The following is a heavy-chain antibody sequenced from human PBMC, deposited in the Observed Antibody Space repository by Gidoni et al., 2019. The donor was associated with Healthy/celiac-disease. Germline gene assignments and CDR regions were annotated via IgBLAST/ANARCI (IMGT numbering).Heavy chain of an antibody. J-gene: IGHJ4*02. V-gene: IGHV6-1*01. CDR3: ARDIAAASYYIDY. Sequence: QVQLQQSGPGLVTPSQTLPLTCAISGDSVSSNSSAWNWIRQSPSRGLEWLGRTYCRSKCYNDYAVSVKSRITINADTSKNQFALQLNSVTPEDTAVYYCARDIAAASYYIDYWGQGTLVTVSS. CDR1: GDSVSSNSSA. D-gene: IGHD6-13*01. CDR2: TYCRSKCYN.